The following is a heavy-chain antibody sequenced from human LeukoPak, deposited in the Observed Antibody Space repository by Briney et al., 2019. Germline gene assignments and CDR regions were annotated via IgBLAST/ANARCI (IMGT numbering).Heavy chain of an antibody. J-gene: IGHJ3*01. Sequence: GGSLILSRTASGFTFSDYFMSWIRQAPGKGLEWIAYINSGSSTIYYADSLRGRFIISRDNAKNSLYLQLNSLRADDTAVYYCARDRHISVVRDAAFDFWGQGTMVTVSS. V-gene: IGHV3-11*01. CDR2: INSGSSTI. D-gene: IGHD3-10*01. CDR3: ARDRHISVVRDAAFDF. CDR1: GFTFSDYF.